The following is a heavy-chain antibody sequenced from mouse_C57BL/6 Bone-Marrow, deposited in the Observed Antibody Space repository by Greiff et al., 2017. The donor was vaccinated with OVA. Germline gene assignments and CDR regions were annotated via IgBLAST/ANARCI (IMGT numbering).Heavy chain of an antibody. CDR3: ARGGSSSLYAMDY. Sequence: QVQLQQPGAELVKPGASVKLSCKASGYTFTSYWMHWVKQRPGQGLEWIGMIHPTSGSTNYNEKFKSKATLTVDKSSSTAYMQLSSLTSEDSAVDYGARGGSSSLYAMDYWGQGTSVTVSS. J-gene: IGHJ4*01. V-gene: IGHV1-64*01. CDR2: IHPTSGST. D-gene: IGHD1-1*01. CDR1: GYTFTSYW.